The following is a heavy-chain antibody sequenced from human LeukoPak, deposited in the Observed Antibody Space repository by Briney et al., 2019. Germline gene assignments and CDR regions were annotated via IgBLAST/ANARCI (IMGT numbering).Heavy chain of an antibody. CDR3: ARGVYAFDV. CDR2: MKEDRTGT. CDR1: GFTFSSYW. Sequence: GGSLRLSCAASGFTFSSYWMTWVRQAPGKGLEWVAYMKEDRTGTHYVDSVKGRFTISRDNTKKSLYLQMNSLRADDTAVYYSARGVYAFDVWGQGTMVTASS. V-gene: IGHV3-7*01. J-gene: IGHJ3*01.